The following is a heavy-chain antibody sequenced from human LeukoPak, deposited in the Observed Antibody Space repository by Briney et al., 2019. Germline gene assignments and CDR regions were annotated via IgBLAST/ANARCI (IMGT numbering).Heavy chain of an antibody. Sequence: GGSLRLSCAASGFTLSSKYMSWVRQAPGKGLEWVSVLYAGGSTYYADSVKGRFTISRDNSKNTLYLQMNSLRADDTAVYYCARGKDASGNLLDYGGQGTLVTVSS. D-gene: IGHD3-10*01. V-gene: IGHV3-53*01. J-gene: IGHJ4*02. CDR1: GFTLSSKY. CDR3: ARGKDASGNLLDY. CDR2: LYAGGST.